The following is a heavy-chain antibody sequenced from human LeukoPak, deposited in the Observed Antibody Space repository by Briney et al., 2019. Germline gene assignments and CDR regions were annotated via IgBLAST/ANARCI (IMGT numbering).Heavy chain of an antibody. CDR2: ISGSGGST. Sequence: GGSLRLSCAASGFTFSSYAMSWVRQAPGKGLEWVSAISGSGGSTYYPDSVKGRFTISRDNSKNTLYLQMNSLRAEDTAVYYCAKVGKLRWAFDIWGQGTMVTVSS. J-gene: IGHJ3*02. D-gene: IGHD4-23*01. CDR3: AKVGKLRWAFDI. CDR1: GFTFSSYA. V-gene: IGHV3-23*01.